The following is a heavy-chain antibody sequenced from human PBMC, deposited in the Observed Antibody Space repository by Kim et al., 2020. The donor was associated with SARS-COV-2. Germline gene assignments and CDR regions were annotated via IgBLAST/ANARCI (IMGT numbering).Heavy chain of an antibody. J-gene: IGHJ4*02. V-gene: IGHV1-18*01. D-gene: IGHD6-13*01. CDR3: ARDLRLAAAGTIDF. Sequence: AQKLQSRVTMTTDTSTSTAYMELRSLRTDDTAVYYCARDLRLAAAGTIDFWGQGTLVTVSS.